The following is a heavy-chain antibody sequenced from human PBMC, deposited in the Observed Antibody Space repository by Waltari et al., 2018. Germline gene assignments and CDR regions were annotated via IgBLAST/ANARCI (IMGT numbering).Heavy chain of an antibody. Sequence: QVQLLQSGAEVKPPGASVMVSCRASGYAFTSSDINWVRQAPGQGLEWMGWMKPNSGNTGYAKKFQGRATMTRNTAISTTYMELSSLRPEDTAVYYCARETSASDYWGQGTLVTVSS. CDR3: ARETSASDY. J-gene: IGHJ4*02. CDR2: MKPNSGNT. V-gene: IGHV1-8*01. CDR1: GYAFTSSD.